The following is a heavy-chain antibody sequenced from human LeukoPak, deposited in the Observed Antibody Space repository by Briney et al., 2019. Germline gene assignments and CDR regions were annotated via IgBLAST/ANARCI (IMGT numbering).Heavy chain of an antibody. CDR2: INSDESST. V-gene: IGHV3-74*01. CDR3: ARGTGYSVFDI. J-gene: IGHJ3*02. D-gene: IGHD1-26*01. CDR1: GFTFSGYW. Sequence: GGSLRLSCAASGFTFSGYWMHWVRQVSSKGLVWVSRINSDESSTSYADPVKGRFTISRDNAKNTLYLQMNSLRAEDTAVYYCARGTGYSVFDIWGQGTMVTVSS.